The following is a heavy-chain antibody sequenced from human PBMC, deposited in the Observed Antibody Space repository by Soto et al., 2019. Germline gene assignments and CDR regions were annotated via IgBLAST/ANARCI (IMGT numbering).Heavy chain of an antibody. Sequence: GSLRLSCAASGFTVSSNYMSWVRQAPGKGLEWVSVIYSGGSTYYADSVKGRFTISRDNSKNTLYLQMNSLRAEDTAVYYCARGKTYYDFWSGYYTDYYYGMDVWGQGTTVTVSS. J-gene: IGHJ6*02. CDR1: GFTVSSNY. V-gene: IGHV3-53*01. D-gene: IGHD3-3*01. CDR3: ARGKTYYDFWSGYYTDYYYGMDV. CDR2: IYSGGST.